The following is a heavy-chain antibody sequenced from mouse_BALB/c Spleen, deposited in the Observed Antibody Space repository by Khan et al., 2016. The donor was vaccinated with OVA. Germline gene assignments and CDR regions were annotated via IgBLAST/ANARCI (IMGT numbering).Heavy chain of an antibody. CDR3: ARSGTTVVAYWYFDV. Sequence: EVKLEVSGPDLVKPSQSLSLTCTVTGYSITSGYSWHWIRQFPGNKLEWMGYIHYSGTTNYNPSLKSRISITRDTSKNQFFLQLNSVTTEDTATYYCARSGTTVVAYWYFDVGGAGTTVTVSS. CDR1: GYSITSGYS. D-gene: IGHD1-1*01. J-gene: IGHJ1*01. V-gene: IGHV3-1*02. CDR2: IHYSGTT.